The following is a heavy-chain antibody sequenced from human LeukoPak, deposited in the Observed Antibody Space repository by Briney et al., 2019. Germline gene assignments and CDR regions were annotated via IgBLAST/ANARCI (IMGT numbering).Heavy chain of an antibody. Sequence: SETLSLTCTVSGGSISSSSYYWGWIRQPPGKGLEWIGNIYYSGSTYYNPSLKSRVTISVDTSKNQFSMNLSSVTAADTAVYYCARHLGFGSYNAFDIWGQGTMVTVSS. CDR3: ARHLGFGSYNAFDI. D-gene: IGHD3-10*01. J-gene: IGHJ3*02. CDR2: IYYSGST. V-gene: IGHV4-39*01. CDR1: GGSISSSSYY.